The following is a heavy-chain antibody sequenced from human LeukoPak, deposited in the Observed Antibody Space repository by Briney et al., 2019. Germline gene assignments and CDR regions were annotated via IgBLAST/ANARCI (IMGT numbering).Heavy chain of an antibody. D-gene: IGHD3-10*01. V-gene: IGHV4-4*07. J-gene: IGHJ5*02. CDR3: ARDLGGNYGSGRLNWFDP. Sequence: PSETLSLTCTVSGGSISSYYWSWIRQPAGKGLEGIGRIYTSGSTNYNPSLKSRVTMSVDTSKNQSSLKLSSVTAADTAVYYCARDLGGNYGSGRLNWFDPWGQGTLVTVSS. CDR1: GGSISSYY. CDR2: IYTSGST.